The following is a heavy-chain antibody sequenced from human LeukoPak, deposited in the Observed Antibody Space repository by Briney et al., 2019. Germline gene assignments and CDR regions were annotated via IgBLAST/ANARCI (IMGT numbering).Heavy chain of an antibody. D-gene: IGHD1-26*01. J-gene: IGHJ6*03. CDR1: GGSFSGYY. Sequence: SETLSLTCAVYGGSFSGYYWSWIRQPPGKGLEWIGEINHSGSTNYNPSLKSRVTISVDTSKNQFSLKLSSVTATDTAVYYCARQNGGSWNYYYYMDVWGKGTTVTVSS. V-gene: IGHV4-34*01. CDR2: INHSGST. CDR3: ARQNGGSWNYYYYMDV.